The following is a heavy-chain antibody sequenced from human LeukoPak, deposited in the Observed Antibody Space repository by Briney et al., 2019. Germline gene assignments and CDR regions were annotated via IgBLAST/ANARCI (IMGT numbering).Heavy chain of an antibody. J-gene: IGHJ4*02. Sequence: ASVKVSCTASGYTFTGYYMHWVRQAPGQGLEWMGWINPNSGGTNYAQKFQGRVTMTRDTSISTAYMELSRLRSDDTAVYYCARAIGSGSFSFDSWGQGALVTVSS. CDR2: INPNSGGT. CDR3: ARAIGSGSFSFDS. D-gene: IGHD1-26*01. V-gene: IGHV1-2*02. CDR1: GYTFTGYY.